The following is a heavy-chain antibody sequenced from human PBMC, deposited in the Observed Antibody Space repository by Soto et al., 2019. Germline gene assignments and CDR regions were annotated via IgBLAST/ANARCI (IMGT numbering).Heavy chain of an antibody. D-gene: IGHD1-7*01. V-gene: IGHV3-74*01. CDR2: INPDGRTI. Sequence: GGSLRVSFAASAFSFSTSWMHWVRQAPGEGMVWVSRINPDGRTINYEDSVKVRFTISRENAKNTLYLQMNILRVEETAVYFCATAVNYRFDXWGLGTLFTVSX. CDR1: AFSFSTSW. J-gene: IGHJ4*02. CDR3: ATAVNYRFDX.